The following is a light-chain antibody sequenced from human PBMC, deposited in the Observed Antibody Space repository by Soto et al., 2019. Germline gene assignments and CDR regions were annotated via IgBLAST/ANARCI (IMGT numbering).Light chain of an antibody. CDR1: QGINTC. CDR2: AAS. J-gene: IGKJ4*01. V-gene: IGKV1-9*01. Sequence: IQLTQSPSSLSASVGDRVTITCRASQGINTCLAWYQQKTGKDPKLLIYAASTLQSGVATRFSGSGSGTAFTLTISSLQHEDFATYYRQQLESYPSTFGGGTKVAIK. CDR3: QQLESYPST.